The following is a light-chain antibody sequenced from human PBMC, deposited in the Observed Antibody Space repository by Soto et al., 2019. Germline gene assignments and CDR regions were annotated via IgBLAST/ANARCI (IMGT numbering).Light chain of an antibody. V-gene: IGKV1-5*03. Sequence: DIQMTQSPSTLSASVGDRVTITCRASQNIKNWLAWYQQKPGKVPKLLIYTASTLESGVPSRFSGSGSGTEFTLTISSLQPDDLATYYGQQYNSYSRGTFGQGTKVEIK. CDR3: QQYNSYSRGT. CDR1: QNIKNW. CDR2: TAS. J-gene: IGKJ1*01.